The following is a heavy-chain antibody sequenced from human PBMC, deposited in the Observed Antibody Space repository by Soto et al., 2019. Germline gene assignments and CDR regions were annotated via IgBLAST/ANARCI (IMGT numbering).Heavy chain of an antibody. V-gene: IGHV3-23*01. D-gene: IGHD2-2*02. CDR3: AKGDIVVVPAAISVFDY. Sequence: GGSLRLSCAASGFTFSSYAMSWVRQAPGKGLEWVSAISGSGGSTYYADSVKGRFTISRDNSKNTLYLQMNSLRAEDTAVYYCAKGDIVVVPAAISVFDYWGQGTLVTVSS. J-gene: IGHJ4*02. CDR2: ISGSGGST. CDR1: GFTFSSYA.